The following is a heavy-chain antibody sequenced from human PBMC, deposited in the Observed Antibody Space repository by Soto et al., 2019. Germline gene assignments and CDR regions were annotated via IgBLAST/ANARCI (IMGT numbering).Heavy chain of an antibody. Sequence: PSETLSLTCTVSGGSISSSSYYWGWIRQPPGKGLEWIGSIYYSGSTYYNPSLKSRVTISVDTSKNQFSLKLSSVSAADTAVYYCARLTRRPKMEYFDWLPYDHWGQGTLVTVPS. CDR3: ARLTRRPKMEYFDWLPYDH. CDR1: GGSISSSSYY. D-gene: IGHD3-9*01. V-gene: IGHV4-39*01. J-gene: IGHJ4*02. CDR2: IYYSGST.